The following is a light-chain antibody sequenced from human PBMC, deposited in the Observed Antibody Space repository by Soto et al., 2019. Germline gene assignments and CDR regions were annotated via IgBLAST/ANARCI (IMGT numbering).Light chain of an antibody. Sequence: QSALTQPASVSGSPGQSITISCTGTSSDVGGYNYVSWYQQHPGKAPTLMIYEVSKRPSCVTDRCSGSNSGITSSQTVAGVQAEDETDYYCTSSAGRNNRVFGGGTKL. V-gene: IGLV2-8*01. J-gene: IGLJ3*02. CDR3: TSSAGRNNRV. CDR2: EVS. CDR1: SSDVGGYNY.